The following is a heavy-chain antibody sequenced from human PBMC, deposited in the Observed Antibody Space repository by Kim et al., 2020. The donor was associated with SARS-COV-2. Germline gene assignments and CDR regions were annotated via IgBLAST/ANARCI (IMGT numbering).Heavy chain of an antibody. Sequence: GGSLRLSCAASGFTFDDYAIQWVRQVPGKGLEWLSLISRDGGEIKYADSVEGRFTISRDNSKKSVYLQMNSLRSEDSALYYCVRGHQWLIKNWGQGTQVTVPS. V-gene: IGHV3-43*02. D-gene: IGHD6-19*01. J-gene: IGHJ4*02. CDR3: VRGHQWLIKN. CDR2: ISRDGGEI. CDR1: GFTFDDYA.